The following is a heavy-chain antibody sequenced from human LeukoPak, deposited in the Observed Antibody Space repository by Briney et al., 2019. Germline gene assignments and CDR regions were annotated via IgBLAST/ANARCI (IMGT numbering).Heavy chain of an antibody. Sequence: SETLSLTCAVYGGSFSSYYWGWIRQPPGKGLEWIGSIYYSGSTNYNPSLKSRVTISVDTSKNQFSLKLSSVTAADTAVYYCARARADYYGSGTYYMDVWGKGTTVTISS. CDR3: ARARADYYGSGTYYMDV. CDR1: GGSFSSYY. D-gene: IGHD3-10*01. V-gene: IGHV4-59*01. J-gene: IGHJ6*03. CDR2: IYYSGST.